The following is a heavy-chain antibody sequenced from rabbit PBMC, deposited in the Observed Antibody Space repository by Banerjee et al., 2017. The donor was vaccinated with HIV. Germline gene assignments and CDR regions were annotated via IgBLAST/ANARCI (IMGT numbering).Heavy chain of an antibody. D-gene: IGHD1-1*01. CDR1: GFSFSSNW. CDR3: ARDLPDIIGWNFGF. Sequence: LEESGGGLVKPGGTLTLTCTVSGFSFSSNWICWVRQAPGKGLEWIACIDTNDGDTDYANWPKGRFTISRASSTTVFLQMTSLTAADTATYFCARDLPDIIGWNFGFWGPGNPRHRL. V-gene: IGHV1S45*01. J-gene: IGHJ6*01. CDR2: IDTNDGDT.